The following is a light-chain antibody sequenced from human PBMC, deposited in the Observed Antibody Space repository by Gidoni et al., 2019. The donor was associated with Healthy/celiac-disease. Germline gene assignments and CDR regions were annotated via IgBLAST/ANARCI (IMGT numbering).Light chain of an antibody. CDR1: SSDVGAYNY. CDR2: DVS. J-gene: IGLJ2*01. CDR3: CSYAGSYTLV. V-gene: IGLV2-11*01. Sequence: QSALTQPRSEYGSPGQSVTISCPGTSSDVGAYNYVSWYQQHPGKAPKLIIYDVSKRPSRVPDRFSGSKSGNTASLTISWLQAEDEADYYCCSYAGSYTLVFGGGTKLTVL.